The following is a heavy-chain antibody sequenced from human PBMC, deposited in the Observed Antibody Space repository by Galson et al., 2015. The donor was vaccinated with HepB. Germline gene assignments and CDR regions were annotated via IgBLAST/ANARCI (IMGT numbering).Heavy chain of an antibody. CDR1: GDSVSSNSAA. J-gene: IGHJ4*02. CDR2: THYRSRWYN. D-gene: IGHD6-19*01. CDR3: AREVAGTYCFDY. V-gene: IGHV6-1*01. Sequence: CAISGDSVSSNSAAWNWIRQSPSRGLEWLGRTHYRSRWYNDYAVSVNSRIIIAPDTSENQVSLQLSSVTPEDTAVYYCAREVAGTYCFDYWGQGTLVTVSS.